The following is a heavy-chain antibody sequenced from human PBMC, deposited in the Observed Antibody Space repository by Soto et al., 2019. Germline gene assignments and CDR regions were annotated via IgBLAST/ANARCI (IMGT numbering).Heavy chain of an antibody. CDR2: IIPIFGTA. CDR1: GGTFSSYA. Sequence: QVQLVQSGAEVKKPGSSVKVSCKASGGTFSSYAISWVRQAPGQGLEWMGGIIPIFGTANYAQKFQGRVTITADESPSTAYMELSILRSEDTAVYYCARGPNCGGDCYLEYFQHWGQGTLVTVSS. V-gene: IGHV1-69*01. D-gene: IGHD2-21*02. CDR3: ARGPNCGGDCYLEYFQH. J-gene: IGHJ1*01.